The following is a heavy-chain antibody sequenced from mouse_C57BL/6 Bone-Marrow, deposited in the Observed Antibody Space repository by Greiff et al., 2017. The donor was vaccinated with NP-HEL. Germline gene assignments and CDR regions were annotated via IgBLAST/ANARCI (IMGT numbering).Heavy chain of an antibody. Sequence: VQLQQSGAELVRPGASVKLSCTASGFNIKDDYMHWVKQRPEQGLEWIGWIDPENGDTEYASKFQGKATITADTSSNTAYLQLSSLTSEDTAVYYCTTLYYSNYPYAMDYWGQGTSVTVSS. J-gene: IGHJ4*01. CDR2: IDPENGDT. V-gene: IGHV14-4*01. CDR1: GFNIKDDY. D-gene: IGHD2-5*01. CDR3: TTLYYSNYPYAMDY.